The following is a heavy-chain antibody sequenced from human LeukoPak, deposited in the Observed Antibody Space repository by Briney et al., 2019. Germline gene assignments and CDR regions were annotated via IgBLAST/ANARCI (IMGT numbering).Heavy chain of an antibody. D-gene: IGHD3-3*01. CDR1: GFSLSSPEVG. V-gene: IGHV2-5*01. J-gene: IGHJ4*02. CDR2: THWNNAD. CDR3: ATRLIWSRLGY. Sequence: SGPTLAEATQTLTLTCSFSGFSLSSPEVGVAWLRQPPGKALVGLAITHWNNADHYSPSLTTRLTITKATSKNQVVLTMTNMDPVDTATYFCATRLIWSRLGYWGPGILVTVSS.